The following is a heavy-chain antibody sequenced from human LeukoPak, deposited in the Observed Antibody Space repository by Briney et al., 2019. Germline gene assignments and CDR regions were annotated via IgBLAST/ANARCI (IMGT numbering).Heavy chain of an antibody. D-gene: IGHD1-26*01. CDR1: GFTFSGSA. V-gene: IGHV3-73*01. CDR2: IDKKDNFYAT. Sequence: GSLRLSCAASGFTFSGSAIHWVRQSSGKGLEWVGLIDKKDNFYATTSAASVTGRFTISRDDSKNTAYLQMNSLKTEDTALYYCTRDSGTYNWLDPWGQGTLVTVSS. CDR3: TRDSGTYNWLDP. J-gene: IGHJ5*02.